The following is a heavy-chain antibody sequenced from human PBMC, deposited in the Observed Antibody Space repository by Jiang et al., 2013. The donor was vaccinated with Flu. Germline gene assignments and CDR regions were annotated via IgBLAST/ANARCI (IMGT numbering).Heavy chain of an antibody. V-gene: IGHV4-39*01. CDR3: ARLFGEFDV. CDR1: NDSIKSTTYY. Sequence: GPGLVKPSETLSLTCTVSNDSIKSTTYYWAWIRQAPGKGLDWIGSIFYSGLAYYNPSLKSRVTISVDTSQNQFSLNLRSVTVADTAVYYCARLFGEFDVWGQGTLLSVAS. D-gene: IGHD3-10*01. CDR2: IFYSGLA. J-gene: IGHJ5*02.